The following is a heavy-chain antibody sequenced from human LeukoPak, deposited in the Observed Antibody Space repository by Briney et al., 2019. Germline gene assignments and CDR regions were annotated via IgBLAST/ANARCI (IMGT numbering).Heavy chain of an antibody. CDR1: GFTFSSYS. D-gene: IGHD3-22*01. CDR3: ARDWYYYDSSGYAGYNWFDP. Sequence: SGGSLRLSCAASGFTFSSYSMNWVRQAPGKGLEWVSSISSSSSYIYYADSVKGRFTISRDNAKNSLYLQMNSLRAEDTAVYYCARDWYYYDSSGYAGYNWFDPWGQGTLVTVSS. V-gene: IGHV3-21*01. J-gene: IGHJ5*02. CDR2: ISSSSSYI.